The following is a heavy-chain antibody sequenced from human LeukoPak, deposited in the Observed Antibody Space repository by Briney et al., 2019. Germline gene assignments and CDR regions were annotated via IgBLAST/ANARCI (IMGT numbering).Heavy chain of an antibody. D-gene: IGHD6-19*01. CDR2: LYPGDSAS. CDR3: ATSREVAGSHAFDI. V-gene: IGHV5-51*01. J-gene: IGHJ3*02. CDR1: GYSFTNYW. Sequence: GEPLKISCKGSGYSFTNYWIGWVRQMPGKGLEWMGMLYPGDSASRFSPSFQGRVTMSVDRSIHTAYLQWSSLRASDTAMYYCATSREVAGSHAFDIWGQGTVVTVSS.